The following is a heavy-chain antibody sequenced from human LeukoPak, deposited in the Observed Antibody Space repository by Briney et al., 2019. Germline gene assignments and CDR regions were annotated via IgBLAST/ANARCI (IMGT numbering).Heavy chain of an antibody. CDR3: ARTARTPDS. J-gene: IGHJ5*01. D-gene: IGHD4-23*01. Sequence: SGTLSLTCTVSGGSISSYYWSWIRQPPGKGLEWIGYIYNSGSTNYNPSLKSRVSMSLDTSKNQFSLKLSSATAADTAVYYCARTARTPDSWGQGTLVTVPS. CDR1: GGSISSYY. CDR2: IYNSGST. V-gene: IGHV4-59*01.